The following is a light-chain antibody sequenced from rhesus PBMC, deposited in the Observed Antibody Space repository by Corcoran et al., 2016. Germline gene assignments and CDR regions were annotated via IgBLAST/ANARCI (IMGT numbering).Light chain of an antibody. CDR1: QGISNY. Sequence: DIQMTQSPSSLSASVGDTVTITCRASQGISNYLAWHQQKPGKAPKPLIYYTPNLDRGVPSRVSGSRSGQDFTLTISSLQPDDFAIYYCQQHNSYPFTFGPGAKLDIK. J-gene: IGKJ3*01. CDR3: QQHNSYPFT. CDR2: YTP. V-gene: IGKV1S14*01.